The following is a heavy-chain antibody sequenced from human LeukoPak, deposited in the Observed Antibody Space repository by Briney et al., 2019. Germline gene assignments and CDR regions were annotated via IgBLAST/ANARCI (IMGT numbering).Heavy chain of an antibody. Sequence: TGGSLRLSCAASGFTFSSYSMNWVRQAPGKGLEWVANIKQDGSEKYYVDSVKGRFTISRDNAKNSLYLQMNSLRAEDTAVYYCARLYYDFWSGYYTGYYFDYWGQGTLVTVSS. D-gene: IGHD3-3*01. CDR1: GFTFSSYS. CDR3: ARLYYDFWSGYYTGYYFDY. J-gene: IGHJ4*02. CDR2: IKQDGSEK. V-gene: IGHV3-7*01.